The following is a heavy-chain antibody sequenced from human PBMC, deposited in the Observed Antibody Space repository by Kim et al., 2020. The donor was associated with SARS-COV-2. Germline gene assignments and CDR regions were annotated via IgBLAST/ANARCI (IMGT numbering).Heavy chain of an antibody. CDR2: IYYSGST. CDR3: ARSRSLDYFDY. V-gene: IGHV4-39*01. Sequence: SETLSLTCTVSGGSISSSSYYWGWIRQPPGKGLEWIGSIYYSGSTYYNPSLKSRVTISVDTSKNQFSLKLSSVTAADTAVYYCARSRSLDYFDYWGQGNL. J-gene: IGHJ4*02. CDR1: GGSISSSSYY.